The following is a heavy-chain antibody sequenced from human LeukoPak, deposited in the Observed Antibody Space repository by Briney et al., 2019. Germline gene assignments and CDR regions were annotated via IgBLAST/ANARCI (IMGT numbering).Heavy chain of an antibody. V-gene: IGHV3-30*02. CDR1: GFTFSSYG. Sequence: PGGSLRLSCAASGFTFSSYGMHWVRQAPGKGLEWVAVIRYDGSNKYYADSVKGRFTISRDNSKNTLYLQMNSLRAEDTAVYYCATDLILYPGIVELKSDYWGQGTLVTVSS. CDR2: IRYDGSNK. J-gene: IGHJ4*02. D-gene: IGHD1-26*01. CDR3: ATDLILYPGIVELKSDY.